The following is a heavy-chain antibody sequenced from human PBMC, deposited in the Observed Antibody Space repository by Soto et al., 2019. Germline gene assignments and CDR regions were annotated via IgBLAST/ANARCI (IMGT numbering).Heavy chain of an antibody. V-gene: IGHV3-23*01. CDR3: AKDPMAQLCFGELSSPRICY. CDR2: ISGSGGST. Sequence: EVQLLESGGGLVQPGGSLRLSCAASGFTFSSYAMSWVRQAPGKGLEWVSAISGSGGSTYYADSVKGRFTISRDNSKNTLYLQMNSLRAEDTAVYYCAKDPMAQLCFGELSSPRICYWGQGTLVTVSS. D-gene: IGHD3-10*01. CDR1: GFTFSSYA. J-gene: IGHJ4*02.